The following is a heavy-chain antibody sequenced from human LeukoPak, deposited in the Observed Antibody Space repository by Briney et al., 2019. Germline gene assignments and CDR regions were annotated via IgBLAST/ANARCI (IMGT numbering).Heavy chain of an antibody. CDR1: GFTFSIYG. V-gene: IGHV3-23*01. D-gene: IGHD6-19*01. J-gene: IGHJ4*02. CDR3: AKGRRFGSGWTYYFDY. Sequence: GGSLRLSCAASGFTFSIYGMSWVRQAPGKGLEWVSAISGSGDRTYYADSVKGRFTISRDNSKNTLYLQMNSLRVEDTAVYYCAKGRRFGSGWTYYFDYWGQGTLVTVSS. CDR2: ISGSGDRT.